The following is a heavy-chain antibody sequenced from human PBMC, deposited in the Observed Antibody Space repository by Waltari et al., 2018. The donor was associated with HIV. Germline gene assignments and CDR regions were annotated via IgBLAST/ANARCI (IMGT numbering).Heavy chain of an antibody. D-gene: IGHD2-15*01. Sequence: QLQLQESGPGLVKPSETLSLTCTVSGGSISSSSYYWGWIRQPPGQGLEWLGSIYYRGSTYYNPSLKSRVTISVDTSKNQFSLKLSSVTAADTAVYYCARAVQGYCSGGSCENYFDYWGQGTLVTVSS. CDR3: ARAVQGYCSGGSCENYFDY. V-gene: IGHV4-39*01. J-gene: IGHJ4*02. CDR2: IYYRGST. CDR1: GGSISSSSYY.